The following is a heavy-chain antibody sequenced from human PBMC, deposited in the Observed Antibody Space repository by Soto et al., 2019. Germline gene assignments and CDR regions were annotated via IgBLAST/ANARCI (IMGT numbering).Heavy chain of an antibody. CDR3: ARSPHVLPYGMDV. J-gene: IGHJ6*02. D-gene: IGHD6-6*01. Sequence: QVQLQESGPGLVKPSQTLSLTCTVSGGSISSGGYYWSWIRQHPGKGLEWIGYIYYSGSTYYNPSLKIRVTRSVDTSKNQFSLKLSSVTAADTAVYYCARSPHVLPYGMDVWGQGTTVTVSS. V-gene: IGHV4-31*03. CDR1: GGSISSGGYY. CDR2: IYYSGST.